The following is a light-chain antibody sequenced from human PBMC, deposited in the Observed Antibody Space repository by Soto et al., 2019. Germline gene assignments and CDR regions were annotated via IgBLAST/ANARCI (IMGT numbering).Light chain of an antibody. CDR2: KAS. CDR1: QGIDNW. CDR3: QQYNSYSRT. J-gene: IGKJ1*01. Sequence: DIQMTQSPSSVSASVGDRVTITCRASQGIDNWLAWYQQKPGKAPKLLIYKASSLESGVPSRFSGSGSGTEFTLTISSLQPDDFATYYCQQYNSYSRTFGQGTKVDIK. V-gene: IGKV1-5*03.